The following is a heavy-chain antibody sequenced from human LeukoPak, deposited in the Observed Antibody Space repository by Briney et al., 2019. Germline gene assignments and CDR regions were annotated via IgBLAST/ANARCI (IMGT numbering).Heavy chain of an antibody. CDR3: ARDLLAGRLYYDSSGSLARIDY. D-gene: IGHD3-22*01. CDR1: GGTFSSYA. Sequence: GASVKVSCKASGGTFSSYAISWVRQAPGQGLEWMGGIIPIFGTANYAQKLQGRVTMTTDTSTSTAYMELRSLRSDDTAVYYCARDLLAGRLYYDSSGSLARIDYWGQGTLVTVSS. V-gene: IGHV1-69*05. J-gene: IGHJ4*02. CDR2: IIPIFGTA.